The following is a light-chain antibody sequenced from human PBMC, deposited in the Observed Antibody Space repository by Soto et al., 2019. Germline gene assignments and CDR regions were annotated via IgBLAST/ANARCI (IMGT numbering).Light chain of an antibody. J-gene: IGKJ3*01. CDR1: QTLSINS. CDR2: AAS. Sequence: EIVLTQSPDTLSLSPGERATLFCRASQTLSINSLAWYQQKPGQAPRLLIYAASTRDTGIPDRFNGSGSGTDFALTINRLEPEDFAVYYCQQYDGAPLTFGPGTKVYVK. CDR3: QQYDGAPLT. V-gene: IGKV3-20*01.